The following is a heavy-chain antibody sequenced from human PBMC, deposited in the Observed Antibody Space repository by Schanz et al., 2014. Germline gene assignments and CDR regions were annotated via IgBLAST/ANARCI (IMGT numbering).Heavy chain of an antibody. J-gene: IGHJ4*02. V-gene: IGHV3-66*01. CDR1: GFTVSSNH. Sequence: EGQLAESGGGLVQPGGSLRLSCAVSGFTVSSNHMSWVRQAPGKGLEWVSVIYSGIGAYYADSVKDRFTVSRDNSKNTVYLEMNRLRAEDTAVYDCERVHRDDPSGWEYFGYWGQGALVTVSS. CDR3: ERVHRDDPSGWEYFGY. D-gene: IGHD6-19*01. CDR2: IYSGIGA.